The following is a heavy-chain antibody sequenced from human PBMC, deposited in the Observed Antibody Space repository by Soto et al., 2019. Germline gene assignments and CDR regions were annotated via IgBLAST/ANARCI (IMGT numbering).Heavy chain of an antibody. CDR1: GGSFRSYA. CDR3: VRGERRPQD. Sequence: QVQLVQSGAEVKKPGSSVKVSCQASGGSFRSYAISWVRQAPGQGLEWMGGIVPTSGTPKYAQKFQDRVTIIADESTSTTYMEVTSLRSEDTAVYYCVRGERRPQDWGQGTLVTVSS. D-gene: IGHD1-26*01. V-gene: IGHV1-69*12. J-gene: IGHJ4*02. CDR2: IVPTSGTP.